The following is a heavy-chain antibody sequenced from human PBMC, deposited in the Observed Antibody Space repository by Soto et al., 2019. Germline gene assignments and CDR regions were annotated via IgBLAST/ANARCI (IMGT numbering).Heavy chain of an antibody. Sequence: SETLSLTCTVSGGSISSGGYYWSWIRQHPGKGLEWIGYIYYSGSTYYNPSLKRRVTISVDTSKNQFSLKLSSVTAADTAVYYCARVQTGWIAAAGSNWFDPWGQGTLVTVSS. CDR3: ARVQTGWIAAAGSNWFDP. D-gene: IGHD6-13*01. J-gene: IGHJ5*02. CDR2: IYYSGST. V-gene: IGHV4-31*03. CDR1: GGSISSGGYY.